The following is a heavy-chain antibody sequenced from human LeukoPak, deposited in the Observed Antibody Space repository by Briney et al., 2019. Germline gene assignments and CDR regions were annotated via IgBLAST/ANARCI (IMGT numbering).Heavy chain of an antibody. V-gene: IGHV4-61*02. CDR3: VRDAVGATTKGFDY. D-gene: IGHD1-26*01. CDR1: GGSISSGSYY. J-gene: IGHJ4*02. CDR2: IYTSGST. Sequence: SETLSLTCTVSGGSISSGSYYWSWIRQPAGKGLEWIGRIYTSGSTNYNPSLKSRVTISVDTSKNQFSLKLSSVTAADTAVYYCVRDAVGATTKGFDYWGQGTLVTVSS.